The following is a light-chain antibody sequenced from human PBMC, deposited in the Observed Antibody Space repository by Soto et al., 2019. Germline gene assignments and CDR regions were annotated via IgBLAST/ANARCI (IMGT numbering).Light chain of an antibody. Sequence: DIQMTQSPSSLSASVGDRVTIICRASQGVSTRLAWYQQKPGKAPKVLIYDASSWAGGVPSRFTGSGSGTEFTLTINSLQPDDFATYYYQQYNSYSQTFGQGNKVDIK. V-gene: IGKV1-5*02. CDR1: QGVSTR. CDR3: QQYNSYSQT. J-gene: IGKJ1*01. CDR2: DAS.